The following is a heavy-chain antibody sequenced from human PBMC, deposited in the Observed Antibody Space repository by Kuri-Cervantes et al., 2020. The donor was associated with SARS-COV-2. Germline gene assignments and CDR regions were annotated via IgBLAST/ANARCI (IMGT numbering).Heavy chain of an antibody. CDR3: ASPIYCSSTSCYLGRSHDAFDI. CDR1: GFTFSSYW. D-gene: IGHD2-2*01. J-gene: IGHJ3*02. V-gene: IGHV3-7*01. CDR2: IKQDGSER. Sequence: GESLKISCAASGFTFSSYWMSWVRQAPGKGLEWVANIKQDGSERYYVDSVKGRFTISRDNAKNSLYLQMNSLRAEDTAVYYCASPIYCSSTSCYLGRSHDAFDIWGQGTMVTVSS.